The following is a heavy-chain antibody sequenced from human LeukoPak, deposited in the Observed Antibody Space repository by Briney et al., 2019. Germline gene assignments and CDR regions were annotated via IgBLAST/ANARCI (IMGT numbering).Heavy chain of an antibody. D-gene: IGHD1-26*01. CDR3: ASMYSGSYYDAFDI. CDR2: ISSSSSYI. CDR1: GFAFSSYA. J-gene: IGHJ3*02. Sequence: GGSLRLSCAASGFAFSSYAMSWVRQAPGKGLEWVSSISSSSSYIYYADSVKGRFTISRDNAKNSLYLQMNSLRAEDTAVYYCASMYSGSYYDAFDIWGQGTMVTVSS. V-gene: IGHV3-21*01.